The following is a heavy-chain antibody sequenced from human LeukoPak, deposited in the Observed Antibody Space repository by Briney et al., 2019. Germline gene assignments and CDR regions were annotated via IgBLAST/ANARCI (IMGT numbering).Heavy chain of an antibody. Sequence: GASVTVSCKASGGTFSSYAISWVRQAPGQGLEWMGGIIPIFGTANYAQKFQGRVTITADESTSTAYMELSSLRSEDTAVYYCARTSRGYYYDSSGPRPYNWFDPWGQGTLVTVSS. J-gene: IGHJ5*02. D-gene: IGHD3-22*01. CDR1: GGTFSSYA. CDR2: IIPIFGTA. CDR3: ARTSRGYYYDSSGPRPYNWFDP. V-gene: IGHV1-69*13.